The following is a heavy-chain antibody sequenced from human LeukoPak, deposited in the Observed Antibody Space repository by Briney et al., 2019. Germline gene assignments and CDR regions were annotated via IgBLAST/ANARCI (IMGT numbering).Heavy chain of an antibody. CDR2: IHISGST. D-gene: IGHD1-26*01. CDR3: ARYGSYSYYYYYMDV. CDR1: GGSVNSYY. Sequence: SETLSLTCAVSGGSVNSYYWSWIRQPAGKGLEWIGRIHISGSTNYNPSLKSRVTISVDTSKSQFSLKLSSVTAADTAVYYCARYGSYSYYYYYMDVWGKGTTVTVSS. V-gene: IGHV4-4*07. J-gene: IGHJ6*03.